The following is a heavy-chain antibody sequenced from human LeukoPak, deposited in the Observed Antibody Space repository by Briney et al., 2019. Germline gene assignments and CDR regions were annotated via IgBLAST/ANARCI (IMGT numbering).Heavy chain of an antibody. Sequence: ASVKVSCKASGYTFTSYGISWVRQAPGQGVEWMGWISAYNGNTNYAQKLQGRVTMTTDTSTSTAYMELNRLRSEDTAVYYCARATWYGGNPSGAFDIWGQGTMVTVSS. CDR3: ARATWYGGNPSGAFDI. J-gene: IGHJ3*02. D-gene: IGHD4/OR15-4a*01. CDR2: ISAYNGNT. CDR1: GYTFTSYG. V-gene: IGHV1-18*01.